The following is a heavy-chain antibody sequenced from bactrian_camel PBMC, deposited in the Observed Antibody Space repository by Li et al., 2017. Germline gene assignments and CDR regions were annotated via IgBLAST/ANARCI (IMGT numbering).Heavy chain of an antibody. CDR3: AAARDLAVPGGRTRCEYNY. V-gene: IGHV3-2*01. D-gene: IGHD2*01. J-gene: IGHJ4*01. CDR1: GFIFSSAF. Sequence: HVQLVESGGGLVQPGGSLRLSCAASGFIFSSAFMSWVRQAPGKGLEWVSSINGNSRNTHYADAVKGRFTISRDNADNTLYLQMNSLKPEDTAMYYCAAARDLAVPGGRTRCEYNYWGQGTQVTVS. CDR2: INGNSRNT.